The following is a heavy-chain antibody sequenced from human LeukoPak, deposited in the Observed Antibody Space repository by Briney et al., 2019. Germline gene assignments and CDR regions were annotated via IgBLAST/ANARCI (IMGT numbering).Heavy chain of an antibody. CDR1: GITFRSYS. CDR2: ISSSSSTI. Sequence: GGSLRLSCAASGITFRSYSMNWVRQAPGKGLEWVSYISSSSSTIYYADSVKGRFTISRDNAKNSLYLQMNSLRDEDTAVYYCAGLHSYGFDYWGQGTLVTVSS. CDR3: AGLHSYGFDY. D-gene: IGHD5-18*01. J-gene: IGHJ4*02. V-gene: IGHV3-48*02.